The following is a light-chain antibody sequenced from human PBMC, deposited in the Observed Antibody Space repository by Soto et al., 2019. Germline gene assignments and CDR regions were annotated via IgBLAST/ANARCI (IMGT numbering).Light chain of an antibody. J-gene: IGLJ1*01. CDR2: DVI. Sequence: QSVLTQPRSVSGSPGQSVTISCTGTSSDVGGYQYVSWYQQHPGKAPKLIIYDVIKRPSGVPDRFSGSESGNTASLTISGLQAEDEADYYCCSYAGSYTYVFGTGTKVTVL. V-gene: IGLV2-11*01. CDR1: SSDVGGYQY. CDR3: CSYAGSYTYV.